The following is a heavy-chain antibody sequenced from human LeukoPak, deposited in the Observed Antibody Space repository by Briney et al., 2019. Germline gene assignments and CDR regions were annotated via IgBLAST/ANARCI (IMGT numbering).Heavy chain of an antibody. J-gene: IGHJ4*02. Sequence: GGSLRLSCAASGFTFSDSYMIWIRQAPGKGLEWVSYISSGTTYTIYADSVKGRFTISRDNAKNSLFLQMNSLRAEDTAVYYCARSGSHDYWGQGTLVTVSS. D-gene: IGHD1-26*01. CDR3: ARSGSHDY. V-gene: IGHV3-11*03. CDR1: GFTFSDSY. CDR2: ISSGTTYT.